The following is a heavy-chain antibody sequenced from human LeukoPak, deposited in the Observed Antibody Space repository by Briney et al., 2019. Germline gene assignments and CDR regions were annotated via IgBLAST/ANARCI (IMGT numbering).Heavy chain of an antibody. Sequence: ASVKVSCKASGYTFTSYAMNWVRQAPGQGLEWMGWINTNTGNPTYAQGFTGRFVFSLDTSVSTAYLQISSLKTEDTAVYYCARVVHGQLAQRDFDYWGQGTLVTVSS. J-gene: IGHJ4*02. CDR3: ARVVHGQLAQRDFDY. CDR1: GYTFTSYA. CDR2: INTNTGNP. V-gene: IGHV7-4-1*02. D-gene: IGHD6-6*01.